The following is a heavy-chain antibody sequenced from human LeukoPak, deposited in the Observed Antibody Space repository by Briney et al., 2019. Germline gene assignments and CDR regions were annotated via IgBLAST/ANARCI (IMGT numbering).Heavy chain of an antibody. V-gene: IGHV3-66*02. CDR3: ARGNSGYYCGTHY. Sequence: VGSLRLSCAASGFTVSSNYMSWVRQAPGKGLEWVSVIYSGGSTYYADSVKGRFTISRDNSKNTLYLQMNSLRAEDTAVYYCARGNSGYYCGTHYWAQGTLVTVSS. CDR2: IYSGGST. J-gene: IGHJ4*02. CDR1: GFTVSSNY. D-gene: IGHD3-22*01.